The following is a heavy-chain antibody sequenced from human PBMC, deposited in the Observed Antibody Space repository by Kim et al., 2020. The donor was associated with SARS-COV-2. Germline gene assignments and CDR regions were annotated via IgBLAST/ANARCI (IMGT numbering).Heavy chain of an antibody. J-gene: IGHJ3*02. V-gene: IGHV1-69*01. Sequence: QKFHGRGTITADESTSTAVMELRSLRSEDTAVYYCARGAIVVGPVGFDIWGQGTMVTVSS. CDR3: ARGAIVVGPVGFDI. D-gene: IGHD3-22*01.